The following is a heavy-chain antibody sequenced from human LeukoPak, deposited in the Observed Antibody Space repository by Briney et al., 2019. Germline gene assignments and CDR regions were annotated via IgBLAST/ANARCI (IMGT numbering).Heavy chain of an antibody. CDR3: ARASYYYDSSGYPGYYFDY. CDR1: GYTFTGYF. V-gene: IGHV1-2*02. J-gene: IGHJ4*02. D-gene: IGHD3-22*01. Sequence: ASVKVSCKASGYTFTGYFMHWVRQAPGQGLEWMGRINPNSGGANYAQKFQGRVTMTRDTSISTAYMELSRLRSDDTAVYYCARASYYYDSSGYPGYYFDYWGQGTLVTVSS. CDR2: INPNSGGA.